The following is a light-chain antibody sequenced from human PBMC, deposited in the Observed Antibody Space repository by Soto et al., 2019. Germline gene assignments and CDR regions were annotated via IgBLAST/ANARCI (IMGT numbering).Light chain of an antibody. CDR1: ESVSSY. CDR2: DAS. Sequence: EIVLTQSPATLSLSPGERATLSCRASESVSSYLAWFQQKPGQAPRLLIYDASNRATGIPARFSGSGSGTDFTLTISSLETEDLAVCYCQHRSNCPETFGPGTKVDIK. CDR3: QHRSNCPET. V-gene: IGKV3-11*01. J-gene: IGKJ1*01.